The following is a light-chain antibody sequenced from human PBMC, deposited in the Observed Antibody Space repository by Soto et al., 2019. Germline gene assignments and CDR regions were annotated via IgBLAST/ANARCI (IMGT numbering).Light chain of an antibody. Sequence: QSVLTQPASVSGSPGQSITIYCTGTSSDVGAYTYVSWYQQHPGEAPKLIIYGVTNRPSGVSYRFSGSKSDYTASLTISGLQAEDEADYYCSSYSTSFFYVFXTGTKGTVL. V-gene: IGLV2-14*01. CDR1: SSDVGAYTY. CDR2: GVT. J-gene: IGLJ1*01. CDR3: SSYSTSFFYV.